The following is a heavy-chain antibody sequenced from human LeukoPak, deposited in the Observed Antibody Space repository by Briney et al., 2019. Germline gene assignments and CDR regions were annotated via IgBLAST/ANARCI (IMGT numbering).Heavy chain of an antibody. D-gene: IGHD2-2*01. J-gene: IGHJ5*02. CDR1: GGTFSSYA. CDR3: ARVLVVVPAAIPFDP. CDR2: IIPILGIA. V-gene: IGHV1-69*04. Sequence: SVKVSCKASGGTFSSYAISWVRQAPGQGLEWMGRIIPILGIANYAQKFQGRVTITADKSTSTAYMELSSLRSEDTAVYYCARVLVVVPAAIPFDPWGQGTLVTVSS.